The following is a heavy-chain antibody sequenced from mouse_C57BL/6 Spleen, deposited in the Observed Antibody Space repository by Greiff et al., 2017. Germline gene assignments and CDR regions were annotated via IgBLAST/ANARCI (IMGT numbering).Heavy chain of an antibody. CDR1: GYAFSSSW. Sequence: VKVVESGPELVKPGASVKISCKASGYAFSSSWMNWVKQRPGKGLEWIGRIYPGDGDTNYNGKFKGKATLTADKSSSTAYMQLSSLTSDDSAVXFCARGEEGYYFDYWGQGTTLTVSS. CDR3: ARGEEGYYFDY. V-gene: IGHV1-82*01. J-gene: IGHJ2*01. CDR2: IYPGDGDT.